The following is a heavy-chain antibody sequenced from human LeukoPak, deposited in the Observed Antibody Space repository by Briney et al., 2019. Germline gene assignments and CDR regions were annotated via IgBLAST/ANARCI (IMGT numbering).Heavy chain of an antibody. Sequence: GGSLRLSCAASGFTFSSYGMSWVRQAPGKGLEWVSAISGSGGSTYYADSVKGRFTISRDNAKNSLYLQMNSLRAEDTAVYYCARVSLTVAHGMSWGQGTLVTVSS. CDR1: GFTFSSYG. J-gene: IGHJ4*02. CDR3: ARVSLTVAHGMS. CDR2: ISGSGGST. V-gene: IGHV3-23*01. D-gene: IGHD7-27*01.